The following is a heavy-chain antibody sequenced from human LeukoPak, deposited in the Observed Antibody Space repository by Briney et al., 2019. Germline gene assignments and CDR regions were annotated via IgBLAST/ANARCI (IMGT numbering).Heavy chain of an antibody. CDR1: GFTFSSYA. CDR2: INTDGSST. V-gene: IGHV3-74*01. Sequence: PGGSLRLSCAASGFTFSSYAMSWVRQAPGKGLVWVSRINTDGSSTSYADSVKGRFTISRDNAKNSLYLQMNSLRVEDTAIYYCATHLNWGWDYWGQGTLVTVSS. J-gene: IGHJ4*02. CDR3: ATHLNWGWDY. D-gene: IGHD7-27*01.